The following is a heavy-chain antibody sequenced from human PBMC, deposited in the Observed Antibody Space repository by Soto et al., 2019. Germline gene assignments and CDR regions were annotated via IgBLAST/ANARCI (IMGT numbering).Heavy chain of an antibody. Sequence: GSLRLSCAASGFTFSNAWMSWVRQAPGKGLEWVGRIKSKTDGGTTDYAAPVKGRFTISRDDSKNTLYLQMNSLKTEDTAVYYCTTENLEWLLSPIPDSDYWGQGTLVTVSS. CDR2: IKSKTDGGTT. J-gene: IGHJ4*02. V-gene: IGHV3-15*01. D-gene: IGHD3-3*01. CDR1: GFTFSNAW. CDR3: TTENLEWLLSPIPDSDY.